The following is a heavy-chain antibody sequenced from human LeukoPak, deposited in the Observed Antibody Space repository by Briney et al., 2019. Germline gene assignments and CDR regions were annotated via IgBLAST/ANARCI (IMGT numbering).Heavy chain of an antibody. Sequence: KSGGSLRLSCAASGFTFSVYYMSWIRQAPGKGLEWVSYISSSGSTIYYADSVKGRFTISRDNAKNSLYLQMNSLRAEDTAVYYCARGTLNIPGEHGAFDYWGQGTLVTVSS. J-gene: IGHJ4*02. V-gene: IGHV3-11*04. CDR1: GFTFSVYY. CDR3: ARGTLNIPGEHGAFDY. CDR2: ISSSGSTI. D-gene: IGHD1-14*01.